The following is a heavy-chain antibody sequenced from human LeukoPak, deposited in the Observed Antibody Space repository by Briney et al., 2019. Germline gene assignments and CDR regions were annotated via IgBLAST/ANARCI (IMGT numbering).Heavy chain of an antibody. D-gene: IGHD4-17*01. V-gene: IGHV4-31*03. Sequence: SETLSLTCTVSGGSISSGGYYWSWIRQHPGKGLEWIGYIYYSGSTYYSPSLKSRVTISVDASKNQFSLKLSSVTAADTAVYYCARGTTVTPFDYWGQGTLVTVSS. CDR1: GGSISSGGYY. CDR2: IYYSGST. CDR3: ARGTTVTPFDY. J-gene: IGHJ4*02.